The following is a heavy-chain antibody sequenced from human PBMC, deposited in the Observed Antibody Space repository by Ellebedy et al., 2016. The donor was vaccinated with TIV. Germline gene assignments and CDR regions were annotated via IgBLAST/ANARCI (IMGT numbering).Heavy chain of an antibody. CDR2: ISGSGTGP. V-gene: IGHV3-23*01. J-gene: IGHJ4*02. CDR1: GFTFSSCA. D-gene: IGHD3-3*01. CDR3: TKHHATITDFWSAYFPGRDY. Sequence: GESLKISCAASGFTFSSCAMSWVRQAPGKGLEWVSAISGSGTGPYYADSVKGRFTISRDNSKNTLYLQLNSLRAEDTAVYYCTKHHATITDFWSAYFPGRDYWGQGTLVTVSS.